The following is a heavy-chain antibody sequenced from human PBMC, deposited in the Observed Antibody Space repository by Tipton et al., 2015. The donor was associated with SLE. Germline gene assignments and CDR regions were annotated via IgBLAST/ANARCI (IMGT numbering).Heavy chain of an antibody. J-gene: IGHJ2*01. CDR3: ARDEVADWYFDL. D-gene: IGHD2-15*01. CDR1: GGSMSYHY. CDR2: IYYTGNT. Sequence: TLSLTCSVSGGSMSYHYWSWIRQPPGKGLEWIGYIYYTGNTNYNPSLKSRVTISVGTSKNQLSLKLTSVTAADTAVYYCARDEVADWYFDLWGRGTLVTVSS. V-gene: IGHV4-59*11.